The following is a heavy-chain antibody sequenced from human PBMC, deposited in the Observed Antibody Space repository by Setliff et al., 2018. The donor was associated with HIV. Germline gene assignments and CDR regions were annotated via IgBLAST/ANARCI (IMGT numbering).Heavy chain of an antibody. CDR3: TRAGGAAGTSLYFDY. Sequence: LRLSCAASGFTFSSYGMNWVRQAPGKGLEWVGFIRSKAYGGTTEYAASVKGRFTISRDDSKSIAYLQMNSLKTEDTAMYYCTRAGGAAGTSLYFDYWGQGTLVTVSS. J-gene: IGHJ4*02. V-gene: IGHV3-49*04. CDR2: IRSKAYGGTT. CDR1: GFTFSSYG. D-gene: IGHD6-13*01.